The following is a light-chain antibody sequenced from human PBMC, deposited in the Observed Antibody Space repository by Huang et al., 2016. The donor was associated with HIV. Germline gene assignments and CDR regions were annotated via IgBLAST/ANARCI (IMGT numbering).Light chain of an antibody. CDR3: QQYYSYPFT. CDR2: AAS. Sequence: AIRITQSPSSLSASTGDRVIITCRASQGISSYLAWYQQKPGKAPKLLIYAASTLQSGVPSRFIGSGSGTDFTLTISCLQSEDFATYYCQQYYSYPFTFGPGTKVDIK. J-gene: IGKJ3*01. V-gene: IGKV1-8*01. CDR1: QGISSY.